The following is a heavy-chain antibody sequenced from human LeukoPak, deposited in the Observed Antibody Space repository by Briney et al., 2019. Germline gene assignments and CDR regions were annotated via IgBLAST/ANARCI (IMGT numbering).Heavy chain of an antibody. CDR2: ISYDGSNK. CDR1: GFTFSSYG. CDR3: ARDLSYYYGLYGMDV. V-gene: IGHV3-30*03. J-gene: IGHJ6*02. D-gene: IGHD3-10*01. Sequence: GGSLRLSCAASGFTFSSYGMHWVRQAPGKGLEWVAVISYDGSNKYYADSVKGRFTISRDNSKNTLYLQMNSLRAEDTAVYYCARDLSYYYGLYGMDVWGQGTTVTVSS.